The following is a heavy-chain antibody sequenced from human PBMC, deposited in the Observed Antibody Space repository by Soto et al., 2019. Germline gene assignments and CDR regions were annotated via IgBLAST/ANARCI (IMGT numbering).Heavy chain of an antibody. J-gene: IGHJ4*02. D-gene: IGHD3-10*01. V-gene: IGHV3-13*01. CDR2: IGTAGNT. Sequence: GGSLRLSCAASGFTFSSYDMHWVRQATGKGLEWVSAIGTAGNTYYPGSVKGRFTISRENARNSLYLQMNSLRAGDTAVYYCARAMVRGVIRIAFDYWGQGTLVTVSS. CDR1: GFTFSSYD. CDR3: ARAMVRGVIRIAFDY.